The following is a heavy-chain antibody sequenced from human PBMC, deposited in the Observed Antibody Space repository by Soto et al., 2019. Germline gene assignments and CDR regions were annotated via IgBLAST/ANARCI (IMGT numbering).Heavy chain of an antibody. CDR3: AHKPSDTISWNWFDP. CDR2: IYWDDDK. CDR1: GFSLSTSVVG. D-gene: IGHD6-13*01. Sequence: QITLKESGPTLVKPTQTLTLTCTFSGFSLSTSVVGVGWIRQPPGKALEWLALIYWDDDKRYSPSLKSRLTITKDPSKNQVVLTMTNMDPVDTATYYCAHKPSDTISWNWFDPCGQGTLVTVSS. V-gene: IGHV2-5*02. J-gene: IGHJ5*02.